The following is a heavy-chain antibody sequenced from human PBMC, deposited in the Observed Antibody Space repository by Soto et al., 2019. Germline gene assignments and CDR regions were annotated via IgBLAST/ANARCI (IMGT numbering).Heavy chain of an antibody. CDR1: GYSFTDYD. Sequence: ASVKVSCKASGYSFTDYDIHWVRQAPGQGLEWLGRINPKSGGTSTAQKFQGWVTMTTDTSISTASMELIRLTSDDTAIYYCARGDSTDCSNGVCSFFYNHDMDVWGQGTTVTVS. CDR3: ARGDSTDCSNGVCSFFYNHDMDV. V-gene: IGHV1-2*04. D-gene: IGHD2-8*01. J-gene: IGHJ6*02. CDR2: INPKSGGT.